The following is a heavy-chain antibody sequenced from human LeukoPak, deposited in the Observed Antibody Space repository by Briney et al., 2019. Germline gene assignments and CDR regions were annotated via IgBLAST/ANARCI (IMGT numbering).Heavy chain of an antibody. CDR3: AKDSGGGSNFDY. J-gene: IGHJ4*02. D-gene: IGHD6-25*01. CDR2: MNPNSGNT. CDR1: GYTFTSYD. Sequence: ASVKVSCKASGYTFTSYDINWVRQATGQGLEWMGWMNPNSGNTGYAQKFQGRVTMTRNTSISTAYMELNSLRAEDTAVYYCAKDSGGGSNFDYWGQGTLVTVSS. V-gene: IGHV1-8*01.